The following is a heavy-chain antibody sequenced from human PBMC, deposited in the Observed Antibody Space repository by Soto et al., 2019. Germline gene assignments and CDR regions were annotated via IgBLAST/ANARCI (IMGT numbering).Heavy chain of an antibody. J-gene: IGHJ4*02. D-gene: IGHD3-10*01. Sequence: GGSLRLSCAVSGLTVSSNYMSWVRQVPGKGLEWVSVIHSGGGTYYADSVKGRFTISRDDSKNTLYLQMNSLRAEDTAVYYCESGFYDSGSYDHWGQGTQVTVSS. CDR1: GLTVSSNY. V-gene: IGHV3-66*01. CDR3: ESGFYDSGSYDH. CDR2: IHSGGGT.